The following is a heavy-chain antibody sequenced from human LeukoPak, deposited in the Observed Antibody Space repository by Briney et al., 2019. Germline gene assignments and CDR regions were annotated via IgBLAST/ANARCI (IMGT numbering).Heavy chain of an antibody. J-gene: IGHJ4*02. Sequence: SETLSLTCTVSSASISSDFWSWIRQPPGMGLEWVAYINSDGNTNYNPSLKSRITISLDTSKNRFSLRVNSVTATDTAVYYCAREDYDYGAYYFDYWGQGTLVTVSS. CDR1: SASISSDF. V-gene: IGHV4-4*09. CDR3: AREDYDYGAYYFDY. CDR2: INSDGNT. D-gene: IGHD4-17*01.